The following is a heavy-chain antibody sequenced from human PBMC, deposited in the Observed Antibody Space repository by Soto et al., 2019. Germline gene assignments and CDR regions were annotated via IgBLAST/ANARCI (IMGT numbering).Heavy chain of an antibody. J-gene: IGHJ4*02. CDR1: GGSGRIGSYY. V-gene: IGHV4-61*01. CDR2: IYYSGST. CDR3: ARDTHRRFDY. Sequence: PETLPLTCTGSGGSGRIGSYYWIWIRQPPGKGLEWIGYIYYSGSTNYNPSLKSRVTISVDTSKNQFSLKLSSVTAADTAVYYCARDTHRRFDYWGQGTLVTVSS.